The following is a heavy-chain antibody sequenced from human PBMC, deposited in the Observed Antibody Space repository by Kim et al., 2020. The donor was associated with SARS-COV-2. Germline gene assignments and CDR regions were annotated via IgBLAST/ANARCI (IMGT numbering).Heavy chain of an antibody. J-gene: IGHJ2*01. CDR1: GFTFSSYD. CDR2: IGTAGDT. V-gene: IGHV3-13*01. CDR3: ARARYSYGYMVLGNYWYFDP. D-gene: IGHD5-18*01. Sequence: GGSLRLSCAASGFTFSSYDMHWVRQATGKGLEWVSAIGTAGDTYYPGSVKGRFTISRENAKNSLYLQMNSLGAGDTAVYYCARARYSYGYMVLGNYWYFDPWGRGTLVTVSS.